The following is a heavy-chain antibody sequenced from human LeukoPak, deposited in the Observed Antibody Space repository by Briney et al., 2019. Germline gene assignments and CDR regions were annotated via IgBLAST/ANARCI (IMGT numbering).Heavy chain of an antibody. Sequence: SVKVSCKASGGTFSSYAISWVRQAPGQGLEWMGGIIPIFGTANYARKFQGRVTITADESTSTAYMELSSLRSEDTAVYYCARAWWYSSSLPDYWGQGTLVTVSS. D-gene: IGHD6-6*01. CDR3: ARAWWYSSSLPDY. V-gene: IGHV1-69*13. CDR1: GGTFSSYA. J-gene: IGHJ4*02. CDR2: IIPIFGTA.